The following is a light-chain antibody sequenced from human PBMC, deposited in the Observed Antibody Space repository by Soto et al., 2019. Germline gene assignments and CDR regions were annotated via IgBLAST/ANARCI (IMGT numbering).Light chain of an antibody. CDR3: CSYAGNYTH. V-gene: IGLV2-11*01. Sequence: SALTQPHSVSGSPGHSVTISCTGTSSNVGNYNCVSWYQQHPGKVPKLMIYDVTKRPSGVPDRFSGSKSGNTASLTISDRQSEDEADYYCCSYAGNYTHFGGGTKVTVL. CDR2: DVT. CDR1: SSNVGNYNC. J-gene: IGLJ2*01.